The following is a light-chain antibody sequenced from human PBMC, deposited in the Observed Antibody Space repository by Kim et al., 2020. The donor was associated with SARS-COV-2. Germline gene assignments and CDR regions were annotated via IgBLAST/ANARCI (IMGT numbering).Light chain of an antibody. CDR1: SSNIGNNY. CDR3: GTWDSSLSGLV. V-gene: IGLV1-51*01. CDR2: DNN. J-gene: IGLJ3*02. Sequence: QSVLTQPPSVSAAPGQKVTISCSGSSSNIGNNYVSWYQQLPGTAPKLLIYDNNKRPSGIPDRFSGSKFGTSATLGITGLQTGDEADYYCGTWDSSLSGLVFGGGTQLTVL.